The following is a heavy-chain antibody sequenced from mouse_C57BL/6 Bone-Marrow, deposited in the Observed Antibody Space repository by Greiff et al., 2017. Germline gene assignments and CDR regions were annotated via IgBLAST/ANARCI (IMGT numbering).Heavy chain of an antibody. CDR3: AREGYGFHFDY. V-gene: IGHV1-69*01. CDR2: IDPSDSYT. Sequence: VQLQQPGAELVMPGASVKLSCKASGYTFTSYWMHWVKQRPGQGLEWIGEIDPSDSYTNYNQKFKGKSTLTVDKSSSTAYMQLSSLTSEDSAVYYCAREGYGFHFDYWGQGTTRTVSS. D-gene: IGHD2-2*01. CDR1: GYTFTSYW. J-gene: IGHJ2*01.